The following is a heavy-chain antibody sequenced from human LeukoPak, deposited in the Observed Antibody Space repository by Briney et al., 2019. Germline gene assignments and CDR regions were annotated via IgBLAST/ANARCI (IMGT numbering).Heavy chain of an antibody. CDR2: IKQDGSEK. CDR1: GFTFSSYW. Sequence: GGSLRLSCAASGFTFSSYWMSWVRQAPGKGLEWVANIKQDGSEKYYVDSVKGRFTISRDNAKNSLYLQMNSLRAEDTAVYYCARLFSGSDQLLKNYYYYMDVWGKGTTVTVSS. D-gene: IGHD2-2*01. CDR3: ARLFSGSDQLLKNYYYYMDV. V-gene: IGHV3-7*01. J-gene: IGHJ6*03.